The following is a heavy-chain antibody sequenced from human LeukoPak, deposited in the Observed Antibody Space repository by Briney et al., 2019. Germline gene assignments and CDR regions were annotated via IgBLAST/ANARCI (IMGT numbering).Heavy chain of an antibody. CDR1: GGTFSSYV. V-gene: IGHV1-69*04. Sequence: SVKVSCKASGGTFSSYVISWVRQAPGQGLEWMGRIIPILGIANYAQKFQGRVTITADKSTGTAYMELSSLRSEDTAVYYCARDPPGGSDPWGQGTLVTVSS. CDR2: IIPILGIA. D-gene: IGHD1-26*01. J-gene: IGHJ5*02. CDR3: ARDPPGGSDP.